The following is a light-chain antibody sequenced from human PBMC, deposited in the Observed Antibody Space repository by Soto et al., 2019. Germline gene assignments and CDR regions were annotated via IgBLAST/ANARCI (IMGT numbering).Light chain of an antibody. J-gene: IGKJ4*01. CDR1: QSIRSN. CDR2: GAS. Sequence: EIVMTQSPATLSASPGESATLSCRASQSIRSNLAWYQQKPGQAPRLLIYGASTRATGIPARFSGSGSGTEFTLTISGLQSEDFAVYYCHQYNMWPPLIFGGGTKVDIK. V-gene: IGKV3-15*01. CDR3: HQYNMWPPLI.